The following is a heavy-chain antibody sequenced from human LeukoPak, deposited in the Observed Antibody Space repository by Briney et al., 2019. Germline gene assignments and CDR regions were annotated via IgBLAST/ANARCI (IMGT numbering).Heavy chain of an antibody. J-gene: IGHJ3*02. CDR2: ISSSSSYI. Sequence: GGSLRLSCAASGFTLSTYSMNWVRQAPGKGLEWVSSISSSSSYIYYADSVKGRFTISRDNAKNSLYLQMNSLRAEDTAVYYCARVNAAAPHDAFDIWGQGTMVTVSS. CDR3: ARVNAAAPHDAFDI. CDR1: GFTLSTYS. V-gene: IGHV3-21*01.